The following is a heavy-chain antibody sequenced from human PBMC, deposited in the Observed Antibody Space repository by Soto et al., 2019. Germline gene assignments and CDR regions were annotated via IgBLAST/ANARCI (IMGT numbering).Heavy chain of an antibody. D-gene: IGHD4-17*01. V-gene: IGHV4-39*07. J-gene: IGHJ5*02. CDR3: ARGNDYGDANWFDP. Sequence: SETLSLTCTVSGGSISSSSNHWGWIRQPPGKGLEWIGKIYYSENTYYNPSLKSRVTISVDTSKNQFSLKLSSVTAADTAVYYCARGNDYGDANWFDPWGQGTLVTVSS. CDR2: IYYSENT. CDR1: GGSISSSSNH.